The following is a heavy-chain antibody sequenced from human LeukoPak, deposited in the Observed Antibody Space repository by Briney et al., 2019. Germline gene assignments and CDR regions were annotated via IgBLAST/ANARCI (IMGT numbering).Heavy chain of an antibody. CDR3: ASFETVAAYPFDY. D-gene: IGHD6-19*01. CDR2: ISYDGSNE. Sequence: GRSLRLSCAASGFTFSSYAMHWVRQAPGKGLEWVAVISYDGSNEYYADSVKGRFTISRDNAKNSLYLQMSSLRVADTAVYYCASFETVAAYPFDYWGQGTLVTVSS. J-gene: IGHJ4*02. CDR1: GFTFSSYA. V-gene: IGHV3-30-3*01.